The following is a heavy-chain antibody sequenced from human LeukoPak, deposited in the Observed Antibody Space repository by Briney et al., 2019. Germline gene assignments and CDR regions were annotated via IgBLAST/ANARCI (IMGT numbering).Heavy chain of an antibody. J-gene: IGHJ4*02. Sequence: GGSLRLSCAASGFTFSSYAMSWVRQAPGKGLEWVSAISGSGGSTYYADSVKGRFTISRDNSKNTLYLQMDSLRAEDTAVYYCAKDRSSGWYYFDYWGQGTLVTVSS. V-gene: IGHV3-23*01. D-gene: IGHD6-19*01. CDR2: ISGSGGST. CDR1: GFTFSSYA. CDR3: AKDRSSGWYYFDY.